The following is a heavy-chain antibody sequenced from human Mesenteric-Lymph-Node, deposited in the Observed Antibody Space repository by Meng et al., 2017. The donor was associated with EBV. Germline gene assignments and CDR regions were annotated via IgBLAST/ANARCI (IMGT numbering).Heavy chain of an antibody. J-gene: IGHJ4*02. V-gene: IGHV3-21*01. CDR3: TKSMTSLTAFDF. CDR2: IDGSGNYI. D-gene: IGHD2-21*02. CDR1: GFPFNPYT. Sequence: EVHLVESGGGVVQPGESLGLRCAASGFPFNPYTMNWVRQAPGKGLEWVSSIDGSGNYIYYADSVKGRFTVSRDNANHSVFLQLNSLRAEDTAVYYCTKSMTSLTAFDFWGQGALVTVSS.